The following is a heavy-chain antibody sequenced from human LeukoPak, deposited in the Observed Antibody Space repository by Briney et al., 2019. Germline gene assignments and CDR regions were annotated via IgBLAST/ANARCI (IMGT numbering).Heavy chain of an antibody. D-gene: IGHD3-3*01. J-gene: IGHJ4*02. CDR2: IRSKANGHAT. Sequence: QPGGSLRLSCEVSGFTLSGSAVHWVRQASGKGLEWVGRIRSKANGHATAYAASVKGRFIISRDDSKNTAYLQMNSLKIEDSAVYYCTRRDDFWRGSSDFWGQGTLVTVSS. CDR3: TRRDDFWRGSSDF. V-gene: IGHV3-73*01. CDR1: GFTLSGSA.